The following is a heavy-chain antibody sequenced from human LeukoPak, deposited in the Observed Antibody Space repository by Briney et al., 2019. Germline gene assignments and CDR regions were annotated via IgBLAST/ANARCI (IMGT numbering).Heavy chain of an antibody. V-gene: IGHV4-59*01. J-gene: IGHJ6*02. CDR2: IYYSGST. CDR1: GGSISSYY. D-gene: IGHD3-10*01. CDR3: ARAGGYYSYYYGMDV. Sequence: SETLSLTCTVSGGSISSYYWSWIRQPPGKGLEWIGYIYYSGSTNYNPSLKSRVTISVDTSKNQFSLKLSSVAAADTAVYYCARAGGYYSYYYGMDVWGQGTTVTVPS.